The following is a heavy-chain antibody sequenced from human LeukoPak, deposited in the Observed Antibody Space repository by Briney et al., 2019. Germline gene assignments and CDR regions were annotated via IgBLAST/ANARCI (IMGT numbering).Heavy chain of an antibody. J-gene: IGHJ4*02. V-gene: IGHV3-21*06. Sequence: PGGSLRLSCAASGFTFTSYTMNWVRQAPGKGLEWVSSINSDSDYIYYADSVKGRFTISRDNAENSLYLQMNRLRAEDTAMYYCARSVVDMPFNYWGQGTLVTVSS. CDR1: GFTFTSYT. CDR2: INSDSDYI. CDR3: ARSVVDMPFNY. D-gene: IGHD5-12*01.